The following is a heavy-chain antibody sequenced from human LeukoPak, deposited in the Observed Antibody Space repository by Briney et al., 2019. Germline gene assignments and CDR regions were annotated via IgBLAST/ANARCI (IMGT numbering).Heavy chain of an antibody. CDR1: GYTFTGYY. J-gene: IGHJ5*02. Sequence: ASVKVSCKASGYTFTGYYMHWVRQAPGQGLEWMGWINPNSGGTNYAQKFQGRVTMTRDTFISTAYMELSRLRSDDTAVYYCARVVTGTTSRPHWFDPWGQGTLVTVSS. V-gene: IGHV1-2*02. D-gene: IGHD1-20*01. CDR3: ARVVTGTTSRPHWFDP. CDR2: INPNSGGT.